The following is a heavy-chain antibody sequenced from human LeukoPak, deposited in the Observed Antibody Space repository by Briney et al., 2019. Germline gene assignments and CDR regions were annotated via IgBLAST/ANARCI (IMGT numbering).Heavy chain of an antibody. D-gene: IGHD3-10*01. CDR2: MNPNSGNT. V-gene: IGHV1-8*01. Sequence: ASGKVSCKASGYTFTSYDINWVRQATGQGLEWMGWMNPNSGNTGYAQKFQGRVTMTRNTSISTAYMELSSLRSEDTAVYYCARAPRKVITMVRGVMLYYFDYWGQGTLVTVSS. J-gene: IGHJ4*02. CDR3: ARAPRKVITMVRGVMLYYFDY. CDR1: GYTFTSYD.